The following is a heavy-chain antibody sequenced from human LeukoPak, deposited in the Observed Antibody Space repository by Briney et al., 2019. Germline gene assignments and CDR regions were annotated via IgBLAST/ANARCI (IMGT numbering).Heavy chain of an antibody. D-gene: IGHD6-19*01. CDR1: GFTFSSYA. CDR3: AKDEQWRFDAFDI. CDR2: IRGSGGST. V-gene: IGHV3-23*01. Sequence: GGSLRLSCAASGFTFSSYAMSWVRQAPGKGLEWVSAIRGSGGSTYYADSVKGRFTISRDNSKNTLYLQMNSLRAEDTAVYYCAKDEQWRFDAFDIWGQGTMVAVSS. J-gene: IGHJ3*02.